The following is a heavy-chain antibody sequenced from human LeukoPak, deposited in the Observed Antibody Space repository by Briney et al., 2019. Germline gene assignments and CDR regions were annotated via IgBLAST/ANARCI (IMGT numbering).Heavy chain of an antibody. CDR1: GYTFTSYY. J-gene: IGHJ4*02. D-gene: IGHD6-13*01. CDR2: INPSGGST. V-gene: IGHV1-46*03. CDR3: ASGTARDISRY. Sequence: GASVKVSCKASGYTFTSYYMHWVRQAPGQGLEWMGIINPSGGSTSYAQKFQGRVTMTRDTSTSTVYMELSSLTSEDTAVYYCASGTARDISRYWGQGTLVTVSS.